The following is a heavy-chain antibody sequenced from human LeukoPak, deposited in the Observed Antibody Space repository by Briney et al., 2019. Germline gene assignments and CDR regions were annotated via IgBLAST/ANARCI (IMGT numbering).Heavy chain of an antibody. J-gene: IGHJ5*02. CDR2: IIPIFGTA. CDR1: GGTFSSYA. D-gene: IGHD6-13*01. V-gene: IGHV1-69*01. CDR3: AREGIAAAGTWFDP. Sequence: PVKVSCKASGGTFSSYAISWVRQAPGQGLEWMGGIIPIFGTANYAPKFQGRVTITADESPSTAYMELSSLRSEDTAVYYCAREGIAAAGTWFDPWGQGTLVTVSS.